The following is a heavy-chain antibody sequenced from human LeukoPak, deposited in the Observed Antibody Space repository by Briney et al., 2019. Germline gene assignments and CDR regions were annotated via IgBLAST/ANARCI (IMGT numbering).Heavy chain of an antibody. V-gene: IGHV3-7*01. CDR2: IKQDGSEK. Sequence: GGSLRLSCAASGFTFSSYWMSWVRQAPGKGLEWVANIKQDGSEKYYVDSVKGRFTISGDNAKNSLYLQMNSLRAEDTAVYYCARAAGFRSGYQFDYWGQGTLVTVSS. D-gene: IGHD3-3*01. CDR3: ARAAGFRSGYQFDY. CDR1: GFTFSSYW. J-gene: IGHJ4*02.